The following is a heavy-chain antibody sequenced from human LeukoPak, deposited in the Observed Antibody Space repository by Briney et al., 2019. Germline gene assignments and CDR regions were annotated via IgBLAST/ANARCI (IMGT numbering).Heavy chain of an antibody. J-gene: IGHJ6*02. CDR1: GFTFSSSA. CDR3: AKGAQRSPYYGMDV. Sequence: GGSLRLSCAASGFTFSSSAMSWVRQAPGKGLEWVSAISGSGGSTYYADSVKGRFTISRDDSKNTLYLQMNSLRAEDTAVYYCAKGAQRSPYYGMDVWGQGTTVTVSS. CDR2: ISGSGGST. V-gene: IGHV3-23*01. D-gene: IGHD4-17*01.